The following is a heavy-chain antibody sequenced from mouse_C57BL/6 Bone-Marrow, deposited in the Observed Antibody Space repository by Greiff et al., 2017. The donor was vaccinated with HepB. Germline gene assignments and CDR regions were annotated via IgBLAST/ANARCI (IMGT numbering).Heavy chain of an antibody. J-gene: IGHJ3*01. CDR2: IDPSDSYT. V-gene: IGHV1-69*01. CDR1: GYTFTSYW. Sequence: QVQLQQPGAELVMPGASVKLSCKASGYTFTSYWMHWVKQRPGQGLEWIGEIDPSDSYTNYNQKFKGKSTLTVDKSSSTAYMQLSSLTSEDSAVYYCARVHRGFAYWGQGTLVTVSA. CDR3: ARVHRGFAY.